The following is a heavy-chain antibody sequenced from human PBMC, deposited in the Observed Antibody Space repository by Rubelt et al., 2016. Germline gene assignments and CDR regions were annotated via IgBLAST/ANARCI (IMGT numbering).Heavy chain of an antibody. Sequence: QLQLQESGPGLVKPSETLSLTCTVSGASISSRSYFWGWIRQPPGKGLEWIGSIYYSGSTYYNPSLKRRVTISVDTSKNQFSLKLSSVTAADTAVYYCARLSSGWYYFDYWGQGTLVTVSS. CDR2: IYYSGST. CDR3: ARLSSGWYYFDY. V-gene: IGHV4-39*01. CDR1: GASISSRSYF. J-gene: IGHJ4*02. D-gene: IGHD6-19*01.